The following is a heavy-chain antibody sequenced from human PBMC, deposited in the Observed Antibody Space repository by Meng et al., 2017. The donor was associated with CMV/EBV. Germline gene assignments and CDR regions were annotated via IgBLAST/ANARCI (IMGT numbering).Heavy chain of an antibody. J-gene: IGHJ5*02. V-gene: IGHV4-31*03. CDR1: GGPMSSGGYC. CDR2: SYSDGTT. Sequence: TVSGGPMSSGGYCWAWSRQHPEKGLDWIGYSYSDGTTHYNPSLRSRLSISVDTSKNVFFLKLNSVTAADTAVYFCARQSPDNWFDPWGQGALVTVSS. CDR3: ARQSPDNWFDP.